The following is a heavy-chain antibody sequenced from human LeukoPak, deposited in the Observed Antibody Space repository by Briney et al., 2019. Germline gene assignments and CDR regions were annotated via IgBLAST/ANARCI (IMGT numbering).Heavy chain of an antibody. CDR2: IRYDGSRK. V-gene: IGHV3-30*02. Sequence: QSGGSLRLSCAASGFIFSSYGMHWVRQAPDKGLEWVAFIRYDGSRKYYADSVKGRFTISRDNSKNTLYLQMNSLRAEDTAVYYCARESAYYYDSSGYYFNWFDPWGQGTLVTVSS. J-gene: IGHJ5*02. CDR3: ARESAYYYDSSGYYFNWFDP. D-gene: IGHD3-22*01. CDR1: GFIFSSYG.